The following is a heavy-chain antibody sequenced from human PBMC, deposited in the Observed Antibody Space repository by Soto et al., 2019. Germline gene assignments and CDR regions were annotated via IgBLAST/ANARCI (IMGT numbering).Heavy chain of an antibody. CDR2: ISAYNGNT. CDR3: ARTLRVRGVIKRHYYHYMDV. J-gene: IGHJ6*03. V-gene: IGHV1-18*01. D-gene: IGHD3-10*01. CDR1: GYTFTSYG. Sequence: ASVKVSCKASGYTFTSYGISWVRQAPGQGLEWKGWISAYNGNTNYAQKIQGRVTMTTDTSTSTAYMELRSLSSDDTAVYYCARTLRVRGVIKRHYYHYMDVWGKGTTVTVSS.